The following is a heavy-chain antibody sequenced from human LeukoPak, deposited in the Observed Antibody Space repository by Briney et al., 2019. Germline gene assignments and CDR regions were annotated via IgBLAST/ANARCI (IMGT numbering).Heavy chain of an antibody. V-gene: IGHV3-7*01. CDR1: GFTFSSYW. Sequence: GGSLRLSCAASGFTFSSYWMSWVRQAPGKGLEWVANIKQDGSEKYYVDSVKGRFTVSRDNAKNSLYLQMNSLRAEDTAVYYCARDADLGTTITGAFDIWGQGTMVTVSS. CDR2: IKQDGSEK. CDR3: ARDADLGTTITGAFDI. D-gene: IGHD5-24*01. J-gene: IGHJ3*02.